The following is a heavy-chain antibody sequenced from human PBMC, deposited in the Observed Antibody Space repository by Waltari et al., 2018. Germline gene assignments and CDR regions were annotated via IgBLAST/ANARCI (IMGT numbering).Heavy chain of an antibody. CDR1: GFPFRRFS. Sequence: EVQLLESGGGLVQPGGSLRLSCTASGFPFRRFSMSWVRQAPGKGLEWVSSIGSSGANTYYANSVKGRFTVSRDNSKNTVYLQINSLRAEDTATYYCVKDRPDWPIDYWGQGTLVTVSS. D-gene: IGHD3-9*01. CDR2: IGSSGANT. J-gene: IGHJ4*02. V-gene: IGHV3-23*01. CDR3: VKDRPDWPIDY.